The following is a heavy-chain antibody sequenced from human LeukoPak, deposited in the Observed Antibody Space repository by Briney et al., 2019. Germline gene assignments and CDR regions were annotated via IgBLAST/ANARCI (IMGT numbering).Heavy chain of an antibody. CDR1: GFTFDDYA. D-gene: IGHD4-17*01. Sequence: PGRSLRLSCPASGFTFDDYAMHWVRQAPGKGLEWVSGISWNSGSIGYADSVKGRFTISRDNAKNSLYLQMNSLRAEDTALYYCALLYGDYQTFDYWGQGTLVTVSS. V-gene: IGHV3-9*01. J-gene: IGHJ4*02. CDR3: ALLYGDYQTFDY. CDR2: ISWNSGSI.